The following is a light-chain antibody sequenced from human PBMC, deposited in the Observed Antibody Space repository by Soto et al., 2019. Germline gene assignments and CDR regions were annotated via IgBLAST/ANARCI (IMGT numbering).Light chain of an antibody. J-gene: IGLJ3*02. CDR1: SSDVGAYDH. CDR3: CSYAGNSTWV. CDR2: DVS. V-gene: IGLV2-11*01. Sequence: QSALTQPRSVSGSPGQSVTISCTGTSSDVGAYDHVSWYQQHPGKAPKLMIYDVSKWPSGVPDRFSGSKFGNTASLTLSGLQGEEEADYYCCSYAGNSTWVFGGGTKLTVL.